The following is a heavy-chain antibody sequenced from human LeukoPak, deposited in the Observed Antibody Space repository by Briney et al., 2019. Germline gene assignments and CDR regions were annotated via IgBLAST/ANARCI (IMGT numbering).Heavy chain of an antibody. Sequence: PGGSLRLSCAASGFTFSDYAMHWVRQAPGKGLEWVAVISYHGSNQYYADSVKGRFTISRDNSKNTLYLQMNSLRAEDTAVYYCARGDFWSGYWYYYMDVWGKGTTVTVSS. CDR3: ARGDFWSGYWYYYMDV. CDR1: GFTFSDYA. D-gene: IGHD3-3*01. V-gene: IGHV3-30-3*01. J-gene: IGHJ6*03. CDR2: ISYHGSNQ.